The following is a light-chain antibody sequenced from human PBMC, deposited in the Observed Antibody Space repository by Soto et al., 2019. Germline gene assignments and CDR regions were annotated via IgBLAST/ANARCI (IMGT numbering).Light chain of an antibody. Sequence: DIVMTQSPDSLAVSLGERATINCKPSQSALFNSNNKNYIAWYQQKPGQPPKLLIYWASTRESGVPDRFSGSGSGTDFTLTINSLQAEDVAVYYCQQYFTTPSWTFGQGTTVEIK. CDR2: WAS. CDR3: QQYFTTPSWT. CDR1: QSALFNSNNKNY. J-gene: IGKJ1*01. V-gene: IGKV4-1*01.